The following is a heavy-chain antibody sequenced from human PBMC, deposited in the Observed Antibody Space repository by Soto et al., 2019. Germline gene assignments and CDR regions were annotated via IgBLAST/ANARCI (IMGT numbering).Heavy chain of an antibody. J-gene: IGHJ5*02. Sequence: ASETLSLTCTGFGASIRSTDYYWSWIRQAPGKGREWIGYVYYTGSTYYNPSLMSRLTISVDTSKNQFSLKLTSVTAAETAVYYCVRTAREGAVAPHWFDRWGQGTQVTVSS. CDR2: VYYTGST. CDR1: GASIRSTDYY. CDR3: VRTAREGAVAPHWFDR. V-gene: IGHV4-30-4*01. D-gene: IGHD2-21*02.